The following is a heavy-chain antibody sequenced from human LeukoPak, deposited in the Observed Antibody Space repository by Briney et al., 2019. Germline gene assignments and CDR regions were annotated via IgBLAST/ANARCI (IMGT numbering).Heavy chain of an antibody. CDR2: ISSSGSTI. Sequence: SGGSLRLSCAASGFTFSDYYMSWIRQAPGKGLGWVSYISSSGSTIYYADSVKGRFTISRDNAKNSLYLQMNSLRAEDTAVYYCARDGGYCSGGSCLYYYYYMDVWGKGTTVTVSS. V-gene: IGHV3-11*04. J-gene: IGHJ6*03. CDR3: ARDGGYCSGGSCLYYYYYMDV. D-gene: IGHD2-15*01. CDR1: GFTFSDYY.